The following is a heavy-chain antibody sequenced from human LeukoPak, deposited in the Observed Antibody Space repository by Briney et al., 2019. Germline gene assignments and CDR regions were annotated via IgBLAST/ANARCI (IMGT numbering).Heavy chain of an antibody. CDR3: ARAYSYDSGAYAHGY. CDR2: ISAYNGQT. V-gene: IGHV1-18*01. CDR1: GYTFNSYG. J-gene: IGHJ4*02. D-gene: IGHD3-22*01. Sequence: ASVKVSCKASGYTFNSYGISWVRQAPGQGLEGMGWISAYNGQTNYAQKFQGRVTMTTDTSTTTAYMELGSLRSDDTAVYYCARAYSYDSGAYAHGYWGQGTPVTVSS.